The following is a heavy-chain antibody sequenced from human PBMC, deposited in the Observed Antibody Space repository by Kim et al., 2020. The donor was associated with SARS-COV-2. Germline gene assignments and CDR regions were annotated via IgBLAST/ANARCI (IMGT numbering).Heavy chain of an antibody. V-gene: IGHV4-4*02. Sequence: SETLSLTCAVSGGSISSSNWWSWVRQPPGKGLEWIGEIYHSGSTNYNPSLKSRVTISVDKSKNQFSLKLSSVTAADTAVYYCARGAGSPKTEWLVPEYYYYYGMDVWGQGTTVTVSS. CDR2: IYHSGST. D-gene: IGHD6-19*01. J-gene: IGHJ6*02. CDR1: GGSISSSNW. CDR3: ARGAGSPKTEWLVPEYYYYYGMDV.